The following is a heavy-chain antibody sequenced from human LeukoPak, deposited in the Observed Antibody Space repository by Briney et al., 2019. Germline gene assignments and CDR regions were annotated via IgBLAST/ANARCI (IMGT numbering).Heavy chain of an antibody. Sequence: TGGSLRLSCAASGFTFSSYWMSWVRQAPGKGLEWVANMKYDGSEKYYVDSVKGRFTISRDNAKNSLYLQMNSLRAEDTAVYYCARSRYRPIFDYWGQGTLVTVSS. D-gene: IGHD5-18*01. CDR3: ARSRYRPIFDY. V-gene: IGHV3-7*01. CDR2: MKYDGSEK. J-gene: IGHJ4*02. CDR1: GFTFSSYW.